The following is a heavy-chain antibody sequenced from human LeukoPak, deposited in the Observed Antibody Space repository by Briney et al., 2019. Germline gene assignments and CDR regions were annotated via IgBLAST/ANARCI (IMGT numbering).Heavy chain of an antibody. J-gene: IGHJ4*02. D-gene: IGHD3-10*01. CDR1: GFTFSSYA. V-gene: IGHV3-23*01. Sequence: PGGSLRLSCAASGFTFSSYAMSCVRQAPGKGLEWVSAISGSGGSTYYADSVKGRFTISRDNSKNTLYLQMNSLRAEDTAVYYCAKDYYGSGSPYYFDYWGQGTLVTVSS. CDR3: AKDYYGSGSPYYFDY. CDR2: ISGSGGST.